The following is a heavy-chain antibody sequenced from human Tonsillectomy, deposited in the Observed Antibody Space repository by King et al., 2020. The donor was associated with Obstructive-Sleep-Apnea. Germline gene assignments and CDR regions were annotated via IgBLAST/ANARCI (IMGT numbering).Heavy chain of an antibody. CDR1: GDSVSSNIAA. CDR2: TYYRSKLYN. V-gene: IGHV6-1*01. J-gene: IGHJ4*02. CDR3: ARSSTRFFDY. Sequence: VQLQQSGPGLVKPSQTLSLTCALSGDSVSSNIAAWNWIRQAPSRGLEWLGRTYYRSKLYNDYAVSVKSRITINPDTSKNQVSLQLNSVTPEDTAVYYCARSSTRFFDYWGQGTLVTVSS. D-gene: IGHD1-1*01.